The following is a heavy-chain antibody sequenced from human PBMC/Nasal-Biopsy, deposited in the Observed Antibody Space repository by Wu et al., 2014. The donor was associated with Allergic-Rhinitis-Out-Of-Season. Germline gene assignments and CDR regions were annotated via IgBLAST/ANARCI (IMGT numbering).Heavy chain of an antibody. CDR2: IYHSGST. Sequence: TLSLTCDVSGGSISSDGYSWSWIRQPPGKGLVWIGDIYHSGSTYYNPSLKSRVTMSVDRSKNQFSLKLTSVTAADTAVYYCGRAVSGYYYIDVWGKGTAVAVSS. CDR1: GGSISSDGYS. V-gene: IGHV4-30-2*01. J-gene: IGHJ6*03. D-gene: IGHD1-14*01. CDR3: GRAVSGYYYIDV.